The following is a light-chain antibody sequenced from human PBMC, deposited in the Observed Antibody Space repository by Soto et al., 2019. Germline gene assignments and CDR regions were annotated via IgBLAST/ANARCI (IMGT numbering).Light chain of an antibody. Sequence: DIQMTQSPSSVSPSVGDRVTISCRASHEVGSWLAWYQQKPGKAPNLLIYGASTLQSGVPSRFSGSGSGTDFTLTISSLQPEDFATYYCQQANGDPWTFGQGTKVEIK. CDR3: QQANGDPWT. V-gene: IGKV1-12*02. J-gene: IGKJ1*01. CDR1: HEVGSW. CDR2: GAS.